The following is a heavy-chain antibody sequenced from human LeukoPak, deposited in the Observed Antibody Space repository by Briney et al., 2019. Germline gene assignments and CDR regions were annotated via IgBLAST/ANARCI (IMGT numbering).Heavy chain of an antibody. CDR3: ARHVDYGGNPAYAFDI. V-gene: IGHV3-21*01. CDR1: GFSFSSYS. J-gene: IGHJ3*02. Sequence: GGSLRLSCAASGFSFSSYSMNWVRQAPGKGLEWVSSISSSSSYIYYADSVKGRFTISRDNAKNSLYLQMNSLRAEDTAVYYCARHVDYGGNPAYAFDIWGQGTMVTVSS. D-gene: IGHD4-23*01. CDR2: ISSSSSYI.